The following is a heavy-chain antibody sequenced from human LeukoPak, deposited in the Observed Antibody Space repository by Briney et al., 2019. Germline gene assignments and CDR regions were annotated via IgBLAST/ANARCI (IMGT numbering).Heavy chain of an antibody. CDR1: GFTFSPYS. CDR2: ISSSSSYI. J-gene: IGHJ6*03. CDR3: ARAGWFGESSDPYYMDV. Sequence: GGSLRLSCAASGFTFSPYSMNWVRQAPGKGLEWVSSISSSSSYIYYADSVKGRFTISRDNAKNSLYLQMNSLRAEDTAVYYCARAGWFGESSDPYYMDVRGKGTTVTVSS. V-gene: IGHV3-21*01. D-gene: IGHD3-10*01.